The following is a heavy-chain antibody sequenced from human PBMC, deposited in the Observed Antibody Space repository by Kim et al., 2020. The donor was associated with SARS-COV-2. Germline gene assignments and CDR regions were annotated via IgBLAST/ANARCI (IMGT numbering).Heavy chain of an antibody. CDR3: ARDYYGSGAFYDY. D-gene: IGHD3-10*01. V-gene: IGHV4-61*02. Sequence: THNPYLKSRVTISIDTPKNHFSLRLTSVTAADTAVYYCARDYYGSGAFYDYWGQGARVSVSS. J-gene: IGHJ4*02.